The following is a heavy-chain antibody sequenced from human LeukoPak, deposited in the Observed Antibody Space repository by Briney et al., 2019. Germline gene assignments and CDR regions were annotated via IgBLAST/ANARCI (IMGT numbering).Heavy chain of an antibody. J-gene: IGHJ4*02. Sequence: GASVKVSCKASGCTFTSYGISWVRQAAGQGLEGMGWISAYNGNTNYAQKLQGRVTMTTDTSTSTAYMELRSLRSDDTDVYYCAREFTVRGVGYFDYWGQGTLVTVSS. CDR2: ISAYNGNT. V-gene: IGHV1-18*01. CDR1: GCTFTSYG. CDR3: AREFTVRGVGYFDY. D-gene: IGHD3-10*01.